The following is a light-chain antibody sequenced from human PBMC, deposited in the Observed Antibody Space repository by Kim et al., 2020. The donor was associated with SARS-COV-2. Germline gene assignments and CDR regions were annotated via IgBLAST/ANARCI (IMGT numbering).Light chain of an antibody. CDR1: PSVSSY. Sequence: LSLSPGERAPLSCRASPSVSSYLAWYQQKPGQAPRLLIYDASNRATGIPARFSGSGSGTDFTLTISSLEPEDFAVYYCQQRSNWYTFGQGTKLEI. J-gene: IGKJ2*01. CDR3: QQRSNWYT. CDR2: DAS. V-gene: IGKV3-11*01.